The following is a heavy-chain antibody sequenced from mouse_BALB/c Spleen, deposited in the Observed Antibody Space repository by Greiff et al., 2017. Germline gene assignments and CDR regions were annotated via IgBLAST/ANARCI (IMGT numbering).Heavy chain of an antibody. CDR1: GYTFTSYW. V-gene: IGHV1-69*02. CDR3: ARGEGYAWYFDV. Sequence: QVQLQQPGAELVKPGASVKLSCKASGYTFTSYWMHWVKQRPGQGLEWIGEIDPSDSYTNYNQKFKGKATLTVDKSSSTAYMQLSSLTSEDSAVYYCARGEGYAWYFDVCGAGTTVTVSS. CDR2: IDPSDSYT. D-gene: IGHD3-1*01. J-gene: IGHJ1*01.